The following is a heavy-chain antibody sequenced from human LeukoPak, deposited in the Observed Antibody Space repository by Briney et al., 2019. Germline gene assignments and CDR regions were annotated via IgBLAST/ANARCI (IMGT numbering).Heavy chain of an antibody. CDR3: ARDLPIAVAGTGY. CDR2: INSDGSST. Sequence: GGSLRLSCAASGFTFSSYWMRWVRQAPGKGLVWVSRINSDGSSTSYADSVMGRFTIPRGNAKSTLYLQMNSLRAEDTAVYYCARDLPIAVAGTGYWGQGTLVTVSS. V-gene: IGHV3-74*01. J-gene: IGHJ4*02. CDR1: GFTFSSYW. D-gene: IGHD6-19*01.